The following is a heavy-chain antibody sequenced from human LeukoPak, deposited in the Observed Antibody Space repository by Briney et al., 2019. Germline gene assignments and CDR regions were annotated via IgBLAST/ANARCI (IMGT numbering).Heavy chain of an antibody. CDR1: GFTSSSYG. J-gene: IGHJ4*02. CDR2: ISYDGSNK. V-gene: IGHV3-30*18. D-gene: IGHD3-22*01. Sequence: GRSLRLSCAASGFTSSSYGMHWVRQAPGKGLEWVAVISYDGSNKYYADSVKGRFTISRDNSKNTLYLQMNSLRAEDTAVYYCAKDGVSSGDFDYWGQGTLVTVSS. CDR3: AKDGVSSGDFDY.